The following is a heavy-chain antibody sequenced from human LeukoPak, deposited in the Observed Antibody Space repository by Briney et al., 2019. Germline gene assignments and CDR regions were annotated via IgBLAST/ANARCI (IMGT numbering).Heavy chain of an antibody. J-gene: IGHJ5*02. V-gene: IGHV3-48*04. CDR2: ISSGSSTI. CDR1: GFTFSNYR. Sequence: PGGSLRLSCAASGFTFSNYRMNWVRQAPGKGLEWVSYISSGSSTIYYADSVKGRFTISRDNAKDSLYLQMNSLRAEDTAVYYCASSPKVREDYDFWPTPHWFDPWGQGTLVTVSS. CDR3: ASSPKVREDYDFWPTPHWFDP. D-gene: IGHD3-3*01.